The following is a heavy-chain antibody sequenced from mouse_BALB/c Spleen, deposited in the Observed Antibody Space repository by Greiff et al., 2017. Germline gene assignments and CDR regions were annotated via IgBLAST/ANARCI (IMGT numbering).Heavy chain of an antibody. J-gene: IGHJ4*01. Sequence: EVKVVESGGGLVKPGGSLKLSCAASGFTFSDYYMYWVRQTPEKRLEWVATISDGGSYTYYPDSVKGRFTISRDNAKNNLYLQMSSLKSEDTAMYYCARDGVYGNYPYYAMDYWGQGTSVTVSS. V-gene: IGHV5-4*02. CDR2: ISDGGSYT. CDR1: GFTFSDYY. CDR3: ARDGVYGNYPYYAMDY. D-gene: IGHD2-1*01.